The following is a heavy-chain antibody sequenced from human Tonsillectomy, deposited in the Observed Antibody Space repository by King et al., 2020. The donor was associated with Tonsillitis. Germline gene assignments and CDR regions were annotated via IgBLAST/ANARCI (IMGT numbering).Heavy chain of an antibody. V-gene: IGHV1-2*02. Sequence: VQLVQSGAEVQKPGASVKVSCKASGYNFTDYYLHWMRQAPGQGLEWMGWINPNSGGTNYAQRFQGRVTMTKDTSISTAYMELSRLSSDDTAMYYCARDYYESSGYYYVGFDGFDIWGRGTMVTVSS. J-gene: IGHJ3*02. CDR3: ARDYYESSGYYYVGFDGFDI. D-gene: IGHD3-22*01. CDR2: INPNSGGT. CDR1: GYNFTDYY.